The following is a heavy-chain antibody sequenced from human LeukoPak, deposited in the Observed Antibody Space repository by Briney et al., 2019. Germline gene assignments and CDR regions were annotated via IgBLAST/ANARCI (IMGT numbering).Heavy chain of an antibody. Sequence: PGGSLRLSCAASGFSVSTNYMTWVRQAPGKGLEWVSAISGSVSDTYYADSVKGRFTISRDNSKNTLYLQMNSLRAEDTAVYYCAKSRDFWSGYWGYFDYWGQGTLVTVSS. CDR1: GFSVSTNY. J-gene: IGHJ4*02. CDR3: AKSRDFWSGYWGYFDY. V-gene: IGHV3-23*01. CDR2: ISGSVSDT. D-gene: IGHD3-3*01.